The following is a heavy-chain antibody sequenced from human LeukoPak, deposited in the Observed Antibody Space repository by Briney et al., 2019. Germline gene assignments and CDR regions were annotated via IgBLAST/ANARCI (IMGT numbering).Heavy chain of an antibody. CDR1: GDSISSSFYY. CDR3: ARESFEEPGTMDH. V-gene: IGHV4-39*07. Sequence: SETLSLTCTVSGDSISSSFYYWGWIRQPPGKGLEWIGSIYYGGGTHYNPSLKSRATIFLVTSMNQFSLRLTSVTAADTALYFCARESFEEPGTMDHWGQGTLVSVSS. D-gene: IGHD4/OR15-4a*01. J-gene: IGHJ4*02. CDR2: IYYGGGT.